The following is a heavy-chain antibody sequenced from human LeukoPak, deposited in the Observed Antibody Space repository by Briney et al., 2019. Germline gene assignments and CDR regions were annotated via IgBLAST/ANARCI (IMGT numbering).Heavy chain of an antibody. D-gene: IGHD3-10*01. CDR3: VRGYYGSGSPYYFDS. J-gene: IGHJ4*02. CDR2: VSWIGGSL. V-gene: IGHV3-9*01. Sequence: LRLSCAASGFTFSSYEMNWVRQAPGKGLEWVSGVSWIGGSLGYAGSVKGRFTVSRDNAKNLLYLQMDSLRAEDTAFYYCVRGYYGSGSPYYFDSWGQGTRVTVSS. CDR1: GFTFSSYE.